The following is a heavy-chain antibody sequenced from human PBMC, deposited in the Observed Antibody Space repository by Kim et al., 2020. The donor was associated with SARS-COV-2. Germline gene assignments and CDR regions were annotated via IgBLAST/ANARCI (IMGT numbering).Heavy chain of an antibody. Sequence: GGSLRLSCAASGFTFSSYSMNWVRQAPGKGLEWVSYISSSSSTIYYADSVKGRFTISRDNAKNSLYLQMNSLRDEDTAVYYCARDKSVAAAGWGYYYYYYMDVWGKGTTVTVSS. J-gene: IGHJ6*03. CDR2: ISSSSSTI. D-gene: IGHD6-13*01. V-gene: IGHV3-48*02. CDR3: ARDKSVAAAGWGYYYYYYMDV. CDR1: GFTFSSYS.